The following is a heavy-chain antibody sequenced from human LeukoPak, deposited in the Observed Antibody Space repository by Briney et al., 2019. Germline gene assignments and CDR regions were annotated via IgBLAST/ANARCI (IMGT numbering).Heavy chain of an antibody. J-gene: IGHJ4*02. CDR3: ARGRYSTPFDY. D-gene: IGHD4-11*01. V-gene: IGHV1-69*13. CDR2: IIPIFGTA. Sequence: ASVKVSCKASGYTFTSYGISWVRQAPGQGLEWMGGIIPIFGTANYAQKFQGRVTITADESTSTAYMELSSLRSEDTAVYYCARGRYSTPFDYWGQGTLVTVSS. CDR1: GYTFTSYG.